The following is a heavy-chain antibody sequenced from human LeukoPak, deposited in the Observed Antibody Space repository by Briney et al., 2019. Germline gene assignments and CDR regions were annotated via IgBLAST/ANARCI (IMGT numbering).Heavy chain of an antibody. Sequence: GASVKVSCKASGGTFSSYAINWVRQAPGQGLEWMGAIIPISGTTNYAQRLQGRVTLTMDDSATTAFMEMSSLRSEDTAVYYCASRFTARQLVPADYYHMDVWGKGTTVFVSS. V-gene: IGHV1-69*05. D-gene: IGHD6-13*01. CDR2: IIPISGTT. CDR1: GGTFSSYA. J-gene: IGHJ6*03. CDR3: ASRFTARQLVPADYYHMDV.